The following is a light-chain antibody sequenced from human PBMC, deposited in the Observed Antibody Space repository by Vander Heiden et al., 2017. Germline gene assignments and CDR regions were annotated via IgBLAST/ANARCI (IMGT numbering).Light chain of an antibody. CDR1: SSDVGGYNR. J-gene: IGLJ2*01. V-gene: IGLV2-18*02. CDR3: ASYTTTSTVL. CDR2: DVT. Sequence: QSALTQPPPVSGSPGQSVTISCTGTSSDVGGYNRVSWYQQPPGTAPKLMIYDVTIRPSGVPNRFSGSKSDNTASLTISGLQAEDEADYYCASYTTTSTVLFGGGTKLTVL.